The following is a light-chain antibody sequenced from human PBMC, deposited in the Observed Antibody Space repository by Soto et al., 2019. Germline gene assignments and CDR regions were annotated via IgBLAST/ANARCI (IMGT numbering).Light chain of an antibody. V-gene: IGKV3-15*01. J-gene: IGKJ1*01. CDR3: QQYNNWPPWT. Sequence: EIVMTQSPATLSVSPGERATLSCRASQSVNSNLAWYPQKPCQAPRLPIYGASTRATGIPARFSGSGSGTEFTLTISSLQSEDFAVYYCQQYNNWPPWTFGQGTKVEIK. CDR2: GAS. CDR1: QSVNSN.